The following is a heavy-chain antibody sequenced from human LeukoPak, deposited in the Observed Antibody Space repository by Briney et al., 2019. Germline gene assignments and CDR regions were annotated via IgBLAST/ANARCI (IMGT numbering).Heavy chain of an antibody. CDR1: GYTFTGYY. CDR3: ARDWDIVVVPAALPLGY. V-gene: IGHV1-2*02. CDR2: INPNSGGT. D-gene: IGHD2-2*01. J-gene: IGHJ4*02. Sequence: ASVKVSCTASGYTFTGYYMHWVRQAPGQGLEWMGWINPNSGGTNYAQKFQGRVTMTRDTSISTAYMELSRLRSDDTAVYYCARDWDIVVVPAALPLGYWGQGTLVTVSS.